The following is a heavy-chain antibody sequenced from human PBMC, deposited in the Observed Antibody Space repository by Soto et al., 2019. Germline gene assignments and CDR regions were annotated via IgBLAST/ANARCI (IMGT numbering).Heavy chain of an antibody. D-gene: IGHD6-6*01. Sequence: TVFYGTIGHYDWRCLIKPAWKGLEWIGRIYTSGPTNYNPSLKSRVTMSIDTSKNHFSLKLSSVTAADTAVYYCARVLLSGSSVSLMYTGLAPWGHGTPVTGSS. CDR1: YGTIGHYD. CDR3: ARVLLSGSSVSLMYTGLAP. J-gene: IGHJ5*02. CDR2: IYTSGPT. V-gene: IGHV4-4*07.